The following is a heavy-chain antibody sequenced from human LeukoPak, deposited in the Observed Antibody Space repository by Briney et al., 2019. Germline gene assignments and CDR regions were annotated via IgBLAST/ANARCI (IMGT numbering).Heavy chain of an antibody. V-gene: IGHV1-69*06. CDR3: ARDLQPLGYYGMDV. J-gene: IGHJ6*04. CDR2: IIPIFGTA. D-gene: IGHD3-3*02. CDR1: GGTFSSYA. Sequence: SVKVSCKASGGTFSSYAISWVRQAPGQGLEWMGGIIPIFGTANYAQKFQGRVTITADKSTSTAYMELSSLRSEDTAVYYCARDLQPLGYYGMDVWGKGTTVTVSS.